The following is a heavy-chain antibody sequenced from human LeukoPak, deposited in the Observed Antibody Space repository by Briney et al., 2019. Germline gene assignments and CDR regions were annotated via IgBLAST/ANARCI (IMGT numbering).Heavy chain of an antibody. CDR3: ARGPITTRSHFDY. J-gene: IGHJ4*02. CDR1: GYAFTGYY. D-gene: IGHD3-22*01. V-gene: IGHV1-69*13. Sequence: AASVKVSCKASGYAFTGYYMHWVRQAPGQGLEWMGGIIPIFATANYAQKFQGRVTITADESTSTAYMELSSLRSEDTAVYYCARGPITTRSHFDYWGQGTLVTVSS. CDR2: IIPIFATA.